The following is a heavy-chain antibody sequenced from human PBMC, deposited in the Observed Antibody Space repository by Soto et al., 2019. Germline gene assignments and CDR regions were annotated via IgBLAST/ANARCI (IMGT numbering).Heavy chain of an antibody. D-gene: IGHD3-10*01. CDR2: IYSGGTT. CDR1: GFTVSSNY. V-gene: IGHV3-66*01. J-gene: IGHJ4*02. CDR3: ASGASGNYR. Sequence: EVQLVESGGGLVQPGGSLRLSCAASGFTVSSNYMTWVRQAPGNGLEWVSNIYSGGTTSYADSVKGRFTISRDNSKNTLFLQMNSLRDDDTAVYYCASGASGNYRWGQGTLVTVSS.